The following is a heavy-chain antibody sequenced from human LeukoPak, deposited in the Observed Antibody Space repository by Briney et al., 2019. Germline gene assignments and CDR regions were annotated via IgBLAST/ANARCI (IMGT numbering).Heavy chain of an antibody. V-gene: IGHV5-51*01. CDR1: GYSFTSYW. Sequence: GESLKISCKGSGYSFTSYWIGWVRQMPGKGLEWMGIIYPGDSDTRYSPSFQGQVTISADKSISTAYLQWSSLKASDTAMYYCARHTDPLNYYGSGTNPFDYWGQGTLVTVSS. CDR2: IYPGDSDT. D-gene: IGHD3-10*01. CDR3: ARHTDPLNYYGSGTNPFDY. J-gene: IGHJ4*02.